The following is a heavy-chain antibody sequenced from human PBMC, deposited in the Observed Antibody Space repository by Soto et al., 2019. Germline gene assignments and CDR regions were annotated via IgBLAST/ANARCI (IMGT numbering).Heavy chain of an antibody. CDR2: IIPIFGTA. V-gene: IGHV1-69*01. J-gene: IGHJ4*02. Sequence: QVQLVQSGAEVKKPGSSVKVSRKASGGTFSSYAISWVRQAPGQGLEWMGGIIPIFGTANYAQKFQGRVTITADESTSTAYMELSSLRSEDTAVYYCARIAGGSYYSYFDYWGQGTLVTVSS. CDR1: GGTFSSYA. CDR3: ARIAGGSYYSYFDY. D-gene: IGHD1-26*01.